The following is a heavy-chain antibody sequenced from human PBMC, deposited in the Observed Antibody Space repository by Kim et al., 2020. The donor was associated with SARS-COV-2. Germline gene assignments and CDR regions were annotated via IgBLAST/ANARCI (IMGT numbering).Heavy chain of an antibody. CDR1: GGSVSSGSYY. J-gene: IGHJ6*02. CDR2: IYYSGST. CDR3: ASRIVGATTYYYYGMDV. D-gene: IGHD1-26*01. Sequence: SETLSLTCTVSGGSVSSGSYYWSWIRQPPGKGLEWIGYIYYSGSTNYNPSLKSRVTISVDTSKNQFSLKLSSVTAADTAVYYCASRIVGATTYYYYGMDVWGQGTTVTVSS. V-gene: IGHV4-61*01.